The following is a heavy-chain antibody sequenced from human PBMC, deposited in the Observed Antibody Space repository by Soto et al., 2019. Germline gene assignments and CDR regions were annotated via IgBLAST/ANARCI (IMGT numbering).Heavy chain of an antibody. J-gene: IGHJ4*02. Sequence: GGSLRLSCAASGFTFSSSGMHWVRQAPGKGLEWVAVIWYDGSNKYYADSVKGRFTISRDNSKNTLHLQMSSLRAEDTAVYYCARAGPGSYYESDFWRQGTLVTVSS. CDR1: GFTFSSSG. CDR3: ARAGPGSYYESDF. D-gene: IGHD1-26*01. V-gene: IGHV3-33*01. CDR2: IWYDGSNK.